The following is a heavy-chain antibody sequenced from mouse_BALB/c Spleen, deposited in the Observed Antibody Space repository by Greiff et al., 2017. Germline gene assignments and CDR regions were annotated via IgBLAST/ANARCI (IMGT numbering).Heavy chain of an antibody. CDR3: ARVHYYAMDY. Sequence: EVQRVESGGGLVKPGGSLKLSCAASGFTFSSYAMSWVRQSPEKRLEWVAEISSGGSYTYYPDTVTGRFTISRDNAKNTLYLEMSSLRSEDTAMYYCARVHYYAMDYWGQGTSVTVSS. J-gene: IGHJ4*01. CDR1: GFTFSSYA. CDR2: ISSGGSYT. V-gene: IGHV5-9-4*01.